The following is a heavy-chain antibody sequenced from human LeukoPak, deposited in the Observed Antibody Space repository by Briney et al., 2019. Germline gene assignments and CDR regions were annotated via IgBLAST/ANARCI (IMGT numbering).Heavy chain of an antibody. CDR1: GGSISSYY. V-gene: IGHV4-59*01. CDR2: IYYSGST. J-gene: IGHJ3*02. D-gene: IGHD3-22*01. CDR3: ARDEVYYYDSKRVAFDI. Sequence: SETLSLTCTVSGGSISSYYWSWIRQPPGKGLEWIGYIYYSGSTNYNPSLKSRVTISVDTSKNQFSLKLSSVTAADTAVYYCARDEVYYYDSKRVAFDIWGQGTMVTVSS.